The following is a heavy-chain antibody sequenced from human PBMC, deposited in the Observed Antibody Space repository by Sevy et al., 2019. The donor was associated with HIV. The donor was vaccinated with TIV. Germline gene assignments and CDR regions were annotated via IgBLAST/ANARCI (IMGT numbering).Heavy chain of an antibody. D-gene: IGHD3-10*01. CDR2: IYYSGST. CDR1: GGSISSGDYY. CDR3: ARAPITMVRGNWFDP. J-gene: IGHJ5*02. V-gene: IGHV4-30-4*01. Sequence: SETLSLTCTVSGGSISSGDYYWSWIRQPPGKGLEWIGNIYYSGSTYSNPSLKSRLTTSLDMYKNQFALMLSSVTAADTAVYYWARAPITMVRGNWFDPWGQGTLVTVSS.